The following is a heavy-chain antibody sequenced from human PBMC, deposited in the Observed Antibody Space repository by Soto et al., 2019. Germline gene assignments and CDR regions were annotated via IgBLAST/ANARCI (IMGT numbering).Heavy chain of an antibody. CDR2: IYYSGST. CDR1: GGSISSSSYY. J-gene: IGHJ6*02. V-gene: IGHV4-39*01. CDR3: ASQASPYYYYGMDV. Sequence: PSETLSLTCTVSGGSISSSSYYWGWIRQPPGKGLEWIASIYYSGSTYYNPSLKSRVTISVDTSKTQFSLKLSSVTAADTAVYYCASQASPYYYYGMDVWGQGTTVT.